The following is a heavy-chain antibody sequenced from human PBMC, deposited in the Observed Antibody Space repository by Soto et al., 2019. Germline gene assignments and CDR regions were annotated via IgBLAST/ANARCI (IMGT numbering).Heavy chain of an antibody. V-gene: IGHV4-39*07. D-gene: IGHD3-10*01. CDR1: GDSISSSSSYY. CDR2: IYHSGST. J-gene: IGHJ4*02. Sequence: SETLSLTCTVSGDSISSSSSYYWGWIRQPPGKGLEWIGSIYHSGSTYYNPSLKSRVTISVDTSKNQFSLKLSSVTAADTAVYYCARLYGLGSRPIDYWGQGTLVTVSS. CDR3: ARLYGLGSRPIDY.